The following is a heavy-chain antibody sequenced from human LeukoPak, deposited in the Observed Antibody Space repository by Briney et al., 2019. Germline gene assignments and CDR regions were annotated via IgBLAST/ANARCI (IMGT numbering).Heavy chain of an antibody. V-gene: IGHV7-4-1*02. Sequence: VASVKVSCKGSGYTFTKYAISWVRQAPGQGLEYMGWIDTNTGNPTYAQGFTGRFVFSLDTSVSTAYLQISSLKAEDSAIYFCANCYDSSGFFAYWGQGTLVTVSS. D-gene: IGHD3-22*01. CDR3: ANCYDSSGFFAY. CDR1: GYTFTKYA. CDR2: IDTNTGNP. J-gene: IGHJ4*02.